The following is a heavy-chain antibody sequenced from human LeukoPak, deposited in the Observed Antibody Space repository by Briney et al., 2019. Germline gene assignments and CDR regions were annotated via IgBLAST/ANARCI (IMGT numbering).Heavy chain of an antibody. CDR2: IFYSGTT. J-gene: IGHJ4*02. CDR3: ARHDVVPVIRRGFDF. Sequence: PSETLSLTCTVSGGSVSGYYWSWIRQSPGKGLEWIGYIFYSGTTLYSPSLKSRVTLSVDTSENQFSLKLRSVTAAGTALYYCARHDVVPVIRRGFDFWGQGTLATVSS. D-gene: IGHD2-21*02. CDR1: GGSVSGYY. V-gene: IGHV4-59*08.